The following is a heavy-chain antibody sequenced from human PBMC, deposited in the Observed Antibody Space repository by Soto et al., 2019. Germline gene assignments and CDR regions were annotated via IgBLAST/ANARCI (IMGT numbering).Heavy chain of an antibody. D-gene: IGHD3-10*01. J-gene: IGHJ4*02. Sequence: EVQLVESGGALVQPGGSLRLSCAVSGFTFNNYWMSWVRQAPGKGLEWVANIKQDGNEKYYVDSVKGRFTISRDNAKNSLYLQMNSLRAEDTAVYYCPIITSLAGVYWGQGTQVTVSS. V-gene: IGHV3-7*05. CDR3: PIITSLAGVY. CDR2: IKQDGNEK. CDR1: GFTFNNYW.